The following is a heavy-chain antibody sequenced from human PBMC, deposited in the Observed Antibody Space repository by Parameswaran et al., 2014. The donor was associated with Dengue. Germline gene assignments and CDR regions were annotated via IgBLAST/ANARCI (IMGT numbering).Heavy chain of an antibody. J-gene: IGHJ5*02. V-gene: IGHV4-39*01. CDR2: IYYSGST. CDR1: GGSINTSSASSSYH. CDR3: ARRIGVVHEESWFAP. Sequence: ASETLSLTCSVSGGSINTSSASSSYHWGWIRQPPGKGLEWIGSIYYSGSTYYNPSLKSRVTMSVDTSKNQFSLNLSSVTAADTAVYYCARRIGVVHEESWFAPWGQGTLVTVSS. D-gene: IGHD3-3*01.